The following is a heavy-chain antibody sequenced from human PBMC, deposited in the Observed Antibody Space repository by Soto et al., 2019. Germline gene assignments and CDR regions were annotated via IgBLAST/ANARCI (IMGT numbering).Heavy chain of an antibody. Sequence: PSDTLSLTIRVSGGRISNYYWSWRRQPPGKGLEWIGYIYYSGSTNYNPSLKSRVTISVDTSKNQFSLKLKSVTAADTAVYYCARDPVERAPPYYYGMYVWGQGTTVTVSS. V-gene: IGHV4-59*01. D-gene: IGHD2-15*01. J-gene: IGHJ6*02. CDR1: GGRISNYY. CDR2: IYYSGST. CDR3: ARDPVERAPPYYYGMYV.